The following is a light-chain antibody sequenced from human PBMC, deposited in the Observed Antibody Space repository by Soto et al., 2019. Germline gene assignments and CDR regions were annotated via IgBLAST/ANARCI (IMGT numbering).Light chain of an antibody. CDR1: ISDIGHYNY. CDR2: DVS. V-gene: IGLV2-14*01. J-gene: IGLJ1*01. CDR3: SSYTRSAPTYV. Sequence: QSLLTHPAPGSGSPGHSITVACTVTISDIGHYNYVSCYQQHPGQAPKLMIYDVSYRPSGVSNRFSGSKSANAASLTISALQAEDEDDYYCSSYTRSAPTYVFGTGTKVTVL.